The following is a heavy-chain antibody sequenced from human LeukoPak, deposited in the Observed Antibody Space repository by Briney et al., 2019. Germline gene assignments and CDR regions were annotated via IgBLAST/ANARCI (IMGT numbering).Heavy chain of an antibody. CDR1: GFTVSSNY. CDR3: ARGPRSPEVGATDY. CDR2: IYSCGST. D-gene: IGHD1-26*01. Sequence: QPGGSLTLSCAASGFTVSSNYMSWVRQAPGKGLEWVSVIYSCGSTYYADSVKGRFTISRDNSKNTLYLQMNSLRAEDTAVYYCARGPRSPEVGATDYWGQGTLVTVSS. J-gene: IGHJ4*02. V-gene: IGHV3-66*01.